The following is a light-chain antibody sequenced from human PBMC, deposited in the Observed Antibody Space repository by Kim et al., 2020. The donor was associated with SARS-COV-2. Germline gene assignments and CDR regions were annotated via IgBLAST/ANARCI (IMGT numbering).Light chain of an antibody. J-gene: IGKJ2*01. CDR3: QQYGSSPYT. CDR2: DAP. V-gene: IGKV3-20*01. CDR1: QSVSRSY. Sequence: EIVLTQSPGILSLSAGERAVLSCRASQSVSRSYLAWYQQRPGQAPRLLIYDAPNRATGIPDRFSGSGSGTDFTLTINRVEPEDVAVYSCQQYGSSPYTFGQGTKLEI.